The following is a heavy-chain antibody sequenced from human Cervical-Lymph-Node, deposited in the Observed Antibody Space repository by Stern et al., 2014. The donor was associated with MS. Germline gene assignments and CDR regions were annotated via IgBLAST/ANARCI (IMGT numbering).Heavy chain of an antibody. V-gene: IGHV3-53*01. CDR1: GFTVSNYY. J-gene: IGHJ4*02. CDR3: AREGGGDCHSTSCYCAY. D-gene: IGHD2-2*01. CDR2: LYSGGSS. Sequence: EVQLVESGGGFIQPGGSLRLSWAASGFTVSNYYMTWVRQAPGKGLEWVSVLYSGGSSHYEESVKGRCTIYRDNSKNTLYLQMNSLRAEDTAVYYCAREGGGDCHSTSCYCAYWGQGTLVTVSS.